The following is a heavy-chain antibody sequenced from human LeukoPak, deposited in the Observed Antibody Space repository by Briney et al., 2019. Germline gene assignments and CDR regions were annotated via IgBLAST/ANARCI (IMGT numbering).Heavy chain of an antibody. Sequence: ASVKVSCKASGYTFTSYGISWVRQAPGQGLEWMGWISAYNGNTNYAQKLQGRVTMTTDTSTSTAYMVLRSLRSDDTAVYYCARAPTYYDFWSGYYHYYYGMDVWGQGTTVTVSS. J-gene: IGHJ6*02. D-gene: IGHD3-3*01. CDR1: GYTFTSYG. V-gene: IGHV1-18*01. CDR3: ARAPTYYDFWSGYYHYYYGMDV. CDR2: ISAYNGNT.